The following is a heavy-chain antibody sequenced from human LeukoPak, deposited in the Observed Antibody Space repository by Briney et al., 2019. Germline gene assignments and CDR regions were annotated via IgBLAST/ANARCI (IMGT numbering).Heavy chain of an antibody. CDR2: IPGSGADT. J-gene: IGHJ4*02. Sequence: PGGSLRLSCAASGFIFSNYVMRWVRQAPGKGLEWVSSIPGSGADTYYADSVKGRFTISRDNSKNTLYLEMNSLRAEDTAMYYCARKTPSGGWNFDYWGQGTLVTVSS. CDR1: GFIFSNYV. CDR3: ARKTPSGGWNFDY. V-gene: IGHV3-23*01. D-gene: IGHD6-19*01.